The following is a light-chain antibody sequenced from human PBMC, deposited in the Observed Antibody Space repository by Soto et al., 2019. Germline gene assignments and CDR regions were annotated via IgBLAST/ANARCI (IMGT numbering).Light chain of an antibody. CDR2: DVS. CDR3: SSYTTSSTYV. J-gene: IGLJ1*01. Sequence: QSVLTQAASVSWSPGQWITISCTGSSTDVGAYNFVSWHQQHPGKAPKLMIYDVSNRPSGVSDRFSGSKSGNTASLTISGLKAEDEADYYCSSYTTSSTYVFGTGTKLTVL. CDR1: STDVGAYNF. V-gene: IGLV2-14*01.